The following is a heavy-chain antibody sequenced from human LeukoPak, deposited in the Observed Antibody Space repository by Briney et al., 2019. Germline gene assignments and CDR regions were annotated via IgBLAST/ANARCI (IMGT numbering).Heavy chain of an antibody. D-gene: IGHD2/OR15-2a*01. CDR3: AKVHPPPGLYYLYYYYYGMDV. CDR1: GFTFSSYA. V-gene: IGHV3-23*01. CDR2: ISGSGGST. J-gene: IGHJ6*02. Sequence: GGSLRLSCAASGFTFSSYAMSWVRQAPGKGLEWVSAISGSGGSTYYADSVKGRFTISRDNSKNTLYLQMNSLRAEDTAVYYCAKVHPPPGLYYLYYYYYGMDVWGQGTTVTVSS.